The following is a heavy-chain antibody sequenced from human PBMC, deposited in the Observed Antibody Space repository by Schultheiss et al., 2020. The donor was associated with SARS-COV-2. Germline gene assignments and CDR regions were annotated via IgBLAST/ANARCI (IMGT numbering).Heavy chain of an antibody. D-gene: IGHD3-10*01. Sequence: SETLSLTCTVSGGSISSYYWSWIRQPPGKGLEWIGEINHSGSTNYNPSLKSRVTISVDTSKNQFSLKLSSVTAADTAVYYCARGDGSGRYSDYWGQGTLVTVSS. CDR1: GGSISSYY. J-gene: IGHJ4*02. CDR2: INHSGST. V-gene: IGHV4-34*01. CDR3: ARGDGSGRYSDY.